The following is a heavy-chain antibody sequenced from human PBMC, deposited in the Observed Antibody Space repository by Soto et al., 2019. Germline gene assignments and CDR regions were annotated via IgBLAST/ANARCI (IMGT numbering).Heavy chain of an antibody. CDR2: IYYSGST. CDR1: GGPISSYY. CDR3: ARYGGYDAFDI. D-gene: IGHD4-17*01. J-gene: IGHJ3*02. V-gene: IGHV4-59*08. Sequence: SETLSLTCTVSGGPISSYYWSWIRQPPGKGLEWIGYIYYSGSTNYNPSLKSRVTISVDTSKNQFSLKLSSVTAADTAVYYCARYGGYDAFDIWGQGAMVTVSS.